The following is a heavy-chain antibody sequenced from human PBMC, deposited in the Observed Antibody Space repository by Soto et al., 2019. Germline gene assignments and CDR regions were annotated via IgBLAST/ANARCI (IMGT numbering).Heavy chain of an antibody. CDR3: AREGARKVLRYFDWPY. CDR1: GFTFSDYY. CDR2: ISSSSSYT. D-gene: IGHD3-9*01. V-gene: IGHV3-11*06. Sequence: LRLSCAASGFTFSDYYMSWIRQAPGKGLEWVSYISSSSSYTNYADSVKGRFTISRDNAKNSLYLQMNSLRAEDTAVYYCAREGARKVLRYFDWPYWGQGTLVTVSS. J-gene: IGHJ4*02.